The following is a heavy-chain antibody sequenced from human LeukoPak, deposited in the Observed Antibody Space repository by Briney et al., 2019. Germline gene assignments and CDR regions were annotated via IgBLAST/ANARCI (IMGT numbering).Heavy chain of an antibody. CDR2: ISGSGGST. J-gene: IGHJ4*02. D-gene: IGHD3-9*01. CDR1: GFTFSSYA. CDR3: AKRGRGDYDILTGYYLDY. V-gene: IGHV3-23*01. Sequence: SGGSLRLSCAASGFTFSSYAMSWVRQAPGKGLEWVSAISGSGGSTYYADSVKGRFTISRDNSKNTLYLQMNSLRAEDTAVYYCAKRGRGDYDILTGYYLDYWGQGTLATVSP.